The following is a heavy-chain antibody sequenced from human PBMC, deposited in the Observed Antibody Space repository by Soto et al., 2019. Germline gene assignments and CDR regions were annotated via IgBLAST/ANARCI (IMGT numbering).Heavy chain of an antibody. Sequence: HEHLVQSGAEVKRPGASLKVSCKASGYSFTGYYIHWVRQAPGQGLEWMGWINPDSGATNYAQNFQGRVTLTSDTSISTASMDLTSLTSDDTAVYYCARGDYGTGGYPFPYFHYWGQGTLVIGSS. V-gene: IGHV1-2*02. CDR1: GYSFTGYY. J-gene: IGHJ4*02. CDR3: ARGDYGTGGYPFPYFHY. CDR2: INPDSGAT. D-gene: IGHD2-8*02.